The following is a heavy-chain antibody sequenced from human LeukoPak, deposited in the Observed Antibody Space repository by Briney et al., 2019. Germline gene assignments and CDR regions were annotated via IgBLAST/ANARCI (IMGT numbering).Heavy chain of an antibody. V-gene: IGHV3-23*01. Sequence: GGSLRLSCAVSGITLSNYGMTWVRQAPGKGLEWVAGLSGSGGSTNYADSVKGRFTISRDNSENTVYLQMDSLRADDTALYYCAKNSGTYFYWGQGTRVTVSS. D-gene: IGHD1-26*01. CDR3: AKNSGTYFY. CDR2: LSGSGGST. CDR1: GITLSNYG. J-gene: IGHJ4*02.